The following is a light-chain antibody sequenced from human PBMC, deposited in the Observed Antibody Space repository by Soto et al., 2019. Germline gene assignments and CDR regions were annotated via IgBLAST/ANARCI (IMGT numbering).Light chain of an antibody. CDR2: DAS. CDR3: QQRSDWLT. V-gene: IGKV3-11*01. Sequence: EFVWTQSAGTLSLSPEENAIRSFRASQSVSNYLAWYQQKPGQAPRLLIYDASYRATGIPARFSGGGSGTDFTLSISCLEPEDFAVYYCQQRSDWLTFGGGTKVDIK. J-gene: IGKJ4*01. CDR1: QSVSNY.